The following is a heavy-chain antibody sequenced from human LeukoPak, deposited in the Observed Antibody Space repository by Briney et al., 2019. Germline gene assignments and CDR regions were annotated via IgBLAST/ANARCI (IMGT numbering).Heavy chain of an antibody. Sequence: ASVKVSCKASGYTFTSYDINWVRQATGQGLEWMGWMNPNSGNTGYAQKFQGRVTMTRNTSISTAYMELSSLRSEDTAVYYCARSEGALYYYDSSGHPTFDYWGQGTLVTVSS. CDR3: ARSEGALYYYDSSGHPTFDY. D-gene: IGHD3-22*01. CDR2: MNPNSGNT. V-gene: IGHV1-8*01. CDR1: GYTFTSYD. J-gene: IGHJ4*02.